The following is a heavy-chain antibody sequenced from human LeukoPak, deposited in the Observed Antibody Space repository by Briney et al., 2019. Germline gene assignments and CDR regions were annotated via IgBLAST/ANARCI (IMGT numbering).Heavy chain of an antibody. CDR3: AKGFGSGWPYYFDY. J-gene: IGHJ4*02. CDR2: ISGSGATT. Sequence: PGGSLSLSCAASGFTFSSYAMSWVRQAPGKGLEWVSTISGSGATTYYADSVKGRFTISRDNSKNTLYLQMNSLRAENTAVYYCAKGFGSGWPYYFDYWGQGTLVTVST. CDR1: GFTFSSYA. V-gene: IGHV3-23*01. D-gene: IGHD6-19*01.